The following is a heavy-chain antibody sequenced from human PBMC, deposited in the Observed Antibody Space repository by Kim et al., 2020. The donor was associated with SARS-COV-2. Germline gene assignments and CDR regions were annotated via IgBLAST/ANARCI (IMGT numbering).Heavy chain of an antibody. V-gene: IGHV4-59*01. CDR3: ARADWGAPSDY. CDR2: T. Sequence: TNSNPTLKSRVTISVDTSKNQFSLKLSSVTAADTAVYYCARADWGAPSDYWGQGTLVTVSS. D-gene: IGHD7-27*01. J-gene: IGHJ4*02.